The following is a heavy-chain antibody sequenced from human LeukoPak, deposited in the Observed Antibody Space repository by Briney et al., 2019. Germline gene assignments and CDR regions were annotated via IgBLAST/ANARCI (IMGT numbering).Heavy chain of an antibody. CDR1: GYTFTGYY. CDR2: INPNSGGT. V-gene: IGHV1-2*02. J-gene: IGHJ6*03. D-gene: IGHD3-22*01. Sequence: ASVKVSCKASGYTFTGYYMHWVREAPGQGLEWVGWINPNSGGTNYAQKFQGRVTMTRDTSISTAYMELSRLRSDDTAVYYCARGYYYDSSGYYYYYYYMDVWGKGTTVTVSS. CDR3: ARGYYYDSSGYYYYYYYMDV.